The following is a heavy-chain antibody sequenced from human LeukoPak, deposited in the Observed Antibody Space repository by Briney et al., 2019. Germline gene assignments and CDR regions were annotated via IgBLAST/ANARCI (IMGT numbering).Heavy chain of an antibody. V-gene: IGHV1-69*05. CDR3: ARGQINYDSSGYYYRYFQH. D-gene: IGHD3-22*01. J-gene: IGHJ1*01. Sequence: SVKVSCKASGYTFTGYYMHWVRQAPGQGLEWMGGIIPIFGTANYAQKFQGRVTITTDESTSTAYMELSSLRSEDTAVYYCARGQINYDSSGYYYRYFQHWGQGTLVTVSS. CDR2: IIPIFGTA. CDR1: GYTFTGYY.